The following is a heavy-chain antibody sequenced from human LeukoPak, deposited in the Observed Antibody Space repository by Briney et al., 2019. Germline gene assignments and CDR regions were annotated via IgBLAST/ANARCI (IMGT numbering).Heavy chain of an antibody. Sequence: PGGSLRLSCAVSGSTFSSYWMNWVRQAPGKGLEWVGRTRNKANSYTTEYAASVKGRFTISRDDSKNSLYLQMNNLKTEDTAVYYCARPRVGALSFDIWGQGTMVTVSS. CDR3: ARPRVGALSFDI. V-gene: IGHV3-72*01. CDR1: GSTFSSYW. J-gene: IGHJ3*02. D-gene: IGHD1-26*01. CDR2: TRNKANSYTT.